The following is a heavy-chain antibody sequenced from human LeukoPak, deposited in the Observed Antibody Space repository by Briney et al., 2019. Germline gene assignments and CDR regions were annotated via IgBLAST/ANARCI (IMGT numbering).Heavy chain of an antibody. CDR3: ARCSNGSGTYYNPYYYYYMYV. CDR2: IYYSGST. D-gene: IGHD3-10*01. CDR1: GGSISSYY. Sequence: SETLSLTCTASGGSISSYYWSWIRQPPGKGLEWIGYIYYSGSTNYNPSLKSRVTISVDTSKNQFSLKLSSVTAADTAVYYCARCSNGSGTYYNPYYYYYMYVWGKGTTVTVSS. V-gene: IGHV4-59*08. J-gene: IGHJ6*03.